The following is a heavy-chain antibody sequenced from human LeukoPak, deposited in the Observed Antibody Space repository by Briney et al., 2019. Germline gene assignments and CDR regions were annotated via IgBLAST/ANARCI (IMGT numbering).Heavy chain of an antibody. CDR1: GFTFSSYE. D-gene: IGHD5-12*01. V-gene: IGHV3-48*03. Sequence: GGSLRLSCAASGFTFSSYEMNWVRQAPGKGLEWISYISSGGGTIYYADSVKGRFTISRDNANSSLYLQMNSLRAEDTAVYYCARSIVKWLRAQGFDPWGQGTLVTVSS. CDR2: ISSGGGTI. CDR3: ARSIVKWLRAQGFDP. J-gene: IGHJ5*02.